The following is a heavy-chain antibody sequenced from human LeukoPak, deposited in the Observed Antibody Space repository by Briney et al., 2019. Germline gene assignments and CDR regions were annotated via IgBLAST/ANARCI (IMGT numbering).Heavy chain of an antibody. V-gene: IGHV3-7*03. J-gene: IGHJ4*02. Sequence: GGSLRLSCVASGFTFGKYWMSWVRQAPGKGLEWVANIKLDGSEKNYVDSVKGRFTISRDNTKNSLYLQMNSLRAEDAAVFYCARDQYDTWSRRGNFDSWGQGTLVIVSS. CDR3: ARDQYDTWSRRGNFDS. CDR1: GFTFGKYW. CDR2: IKLDGSEK. D-gene: IGHD3-3*01.